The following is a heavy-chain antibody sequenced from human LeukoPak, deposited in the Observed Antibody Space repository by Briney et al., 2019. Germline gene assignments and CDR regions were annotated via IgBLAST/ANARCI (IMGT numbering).Heavy chain of an antibody. Sequence: GASVKVSCKASGYTFTSYDINWVRQAPGQGLEWMGWINPNSGGTNYAQKFQGRVTMTRDTSISTAYMELSRLRSDDTAVYYCASDQRFVVVPAAALVGHWGQGTLVTVSS. CDR2: INPNSGGT. CDR3: ASDQRFVVVPAAALVGH. D-gene: IGHD2-2*01. CDR1: GYTFTSYD. V-gene: IGHV1-2*02. J-gene: IGHJ4*02.